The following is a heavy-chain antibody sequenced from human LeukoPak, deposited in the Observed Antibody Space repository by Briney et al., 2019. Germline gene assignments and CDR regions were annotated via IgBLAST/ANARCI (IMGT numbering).Heavy chain of an antibody. V-gene: IGHV7-4-1*02. CDR1: GYTFTSYA. CDR3: ARDPMYGYNPIYYFDY. J-gene: IGHJ4*02. Sequence: ASVKVSCKASGYTFTSYAMNWVRQAPGQGLEWMGWINTNTGNPTYAQGFTGRFVFSLDTSVSTSYLQISSLKAEDTAVYYCARDPMYGYNPIYYFDYWGQGTLVTVSS. D-gene: IGHD5-24*01. CDR2: INTNTGNP.